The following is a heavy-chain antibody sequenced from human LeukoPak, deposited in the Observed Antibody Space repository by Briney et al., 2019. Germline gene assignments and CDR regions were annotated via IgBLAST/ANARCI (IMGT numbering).Heavy chain of an antibody. CDR1: GGSISSYY. D-gene: IGHD3-10*01. V-gene: IGHV4-59*01. J-gene: IGHJ4*02. CDR3: ARGRFGELLFDY. CDR2: IYYSGST. Sequence: SETLSLTCTVSGGSISSYYWSWIRQPPGKGLEWIGYIYYSGSTNYNPSLKSRVTILVDTSKNQFSLKLSSVTAADTAVYYCARGRFGELLFDYWGQGTLVTVSS.